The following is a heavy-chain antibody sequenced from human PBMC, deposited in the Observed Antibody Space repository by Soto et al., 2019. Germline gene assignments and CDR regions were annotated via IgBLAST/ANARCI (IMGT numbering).Heavy chain of an antibody. CDR1: GGSISSSSYY. J-gene: IGHJ6*03. Sequence: QLQLQESGPGLVKPSETLSLTCTVSGGSISSSSYYWGWIRQPPGKGPEWIGSIYYSGSTYFNPSLKRRVTISVDTSKNQFSLKLSSVTAADTAVYYCAELGGYYYYMDVWGKGTTVTVSS. CDR2: IYYSGST. V-gene: IGHV4-39*01. CDR3: AELGGYYYYMDV. D-gene: IGHD6-6*01.